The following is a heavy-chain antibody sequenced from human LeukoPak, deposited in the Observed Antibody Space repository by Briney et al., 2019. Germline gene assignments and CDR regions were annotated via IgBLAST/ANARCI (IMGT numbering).Heavy chain of an antibody. V-gene: IGHV3-23*01. J-gene: IGHJ3*02. Sequence: GGSLRLSCAASGFTFSNYGMSWVRQAPGKGLEWVSAISGSGGSTYYADSVKGRFTISRDNSKNTLYLQMNSLRAEDTAVYYCARDYRDGYSLDAFDIWGQGTMVTVSS. D-gene: IGHD5-24*01. CDR3: ARDYRDGYSLDAFDI. CDR1: GFTFSNYG. CDR2: ISGSGGST.